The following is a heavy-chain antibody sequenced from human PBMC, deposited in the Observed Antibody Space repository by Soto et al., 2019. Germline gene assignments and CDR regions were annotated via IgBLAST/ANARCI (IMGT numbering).Heavy chain of an antibody. CDR2: TYYRSRWYN. Sequence: SQTLSLICVISGDSVSINSVAGNVVRQCPSRGLEWLGRTYYRSRWYNDYAVSVRSRIAINPDTSKNHFSLQLNSVTPDDTAVYYCARSEEDSDYYYYGMDVWGQGTTVTVSS. D-gene: IGHD2-15*01. CDR1: GDSVSINSVA. CDR3: ARSEEDSDYYYYGMDV. J-gene: IGHJ6*02. V-gene: IGHV6-1*01.